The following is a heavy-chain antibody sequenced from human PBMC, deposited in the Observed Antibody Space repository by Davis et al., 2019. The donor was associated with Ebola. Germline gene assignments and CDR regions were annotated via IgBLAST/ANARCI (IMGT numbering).Heavy chain of an antibody. CDR1: GYTFTGFY. Sequence: AASVKVSCKASGYTFTGFYIHWARQAPGQGLEWMGRIIPILGIANYAQKFQGRVTITADKSTSTAYMELSSLRSEDTAVYYCARQGATGMLFDPWGQGTLVTVSS. CDR2: IIPILGIA. V-gene: IGHV1-69*02. D-gene: IGHD1-26*01. CDR3: ARQGATGMLFDP. J-gene: IGHJ5*02.